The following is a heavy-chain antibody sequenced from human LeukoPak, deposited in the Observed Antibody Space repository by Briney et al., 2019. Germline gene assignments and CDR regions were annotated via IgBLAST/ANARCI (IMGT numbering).Heavy chain of an antibody. J-gene: IGHJ6*03. CDR1: DDSITMYY. V-gene: IGHV4-59*12. D-gene: IGHD3-10*01. CDR2: VDHTGST. Sequence: SETLSLTCSVSDDSITMYYWTWIRQPPGKGLEWIGYVDHTGSTNFNPSLNGRVSISRDTTKNLFSLRLRSVTAADTAVYYCARVGYYGSGSYYNVDYYYYYMDVWGKGTTVTVSS. CDR3: ARVGYYGSGSYYNVDYYYYYMDV.